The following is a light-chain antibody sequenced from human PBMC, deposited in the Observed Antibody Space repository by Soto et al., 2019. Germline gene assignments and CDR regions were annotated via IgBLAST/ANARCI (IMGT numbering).Light chain of an antibody. V-gene: IGLV2-23*02. CDR1: SRDVGNYNL. CDR3: CSYAGSSTYVV. CDR2: EVS. Sequence: QSVLTQSASVSGSPGRSITISCTGSSRDVGNYNLVSWYQQHPGKAPKLMIYEVSKRPSGVANRFSGSKSGNTASLTISGLQAEDEADYYCCSYAGSSTYVVFGGGTQLTVL. J-gene: IGLJ2*01.